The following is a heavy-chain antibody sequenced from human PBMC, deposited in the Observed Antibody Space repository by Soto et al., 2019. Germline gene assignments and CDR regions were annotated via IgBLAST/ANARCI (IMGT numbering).Heavy chain of an antibody. CDR2: SRNKGDSYST. D-gene: IGHD2-21*02. V-gene: IGHV3-72*01. J-gene: IGHJ4*02. CDR3: VVETFYRLDY. Sequence: PGGSLRLSCAASGFTFSDHHMNWVRQAPEKGLEWVGRSRNKGDSYSTEYAASVKGRFTISRDDSKNSLFLQMNSLKIEDTAVYFCVVETFYRLDYWGQGALVTVSS. CDR1: GFTFSDHH.